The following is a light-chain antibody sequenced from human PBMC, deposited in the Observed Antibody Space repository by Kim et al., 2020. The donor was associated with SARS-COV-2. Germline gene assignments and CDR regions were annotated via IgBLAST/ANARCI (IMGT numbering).Light chain of an antibody. CDR3: CSYAGTNPSIV. Sequence: QSALTQPRSVSGSPGQSVTISCTGTSNDVGAYNYVSWYQHQPGKAPKLIIYAVTKWPSGVADRFSGTKSGNTASLTISGLQADDEGDYYCCSYAGTNPSIVFGTGTTVTVL. J-gene: IGLJ1*01. CDR2: AVT. CDR1: SNDVGAYNY. V-gene: IGLV2-11*01.